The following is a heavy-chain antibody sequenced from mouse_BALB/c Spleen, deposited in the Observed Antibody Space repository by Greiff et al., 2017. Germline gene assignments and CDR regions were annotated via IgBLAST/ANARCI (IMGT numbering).Heavy chain of an antibody. J-gene: IGHJ3*01. D-gene: IGHD2-3*01. CDR1: GFTFSSYA. Sequence: EVHLVESGGGLVKPGGSLKLSCAASGFTFSSYAMSWVRQSPEKRLEWVAEISSGGSYTYYPDTVTGRFTISRDNAKNTLYLEMSSLRSEDTAMYYCARDDDYSFAYWGQGTLVTVSA. CDR3: ARDDDYSFAY. V-gene: IGHV5-9-4*01. CDR2: ISSGGSYT.